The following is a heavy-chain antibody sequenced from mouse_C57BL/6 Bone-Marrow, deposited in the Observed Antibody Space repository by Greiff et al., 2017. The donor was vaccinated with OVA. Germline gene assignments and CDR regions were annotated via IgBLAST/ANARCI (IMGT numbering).Heavy chain of an antibody. CDR3: ARGTISNAMDY. V-gene: IGHV5-17*01. J-gene: IGHJ4*01. CDR1: GFTFSDYG. CDR2: ISSGSSTI. D-gene: IGHD1-1*02. Sequence: EVQRVESGGGLVKPGGSLKLSCAASGFTFSDYGMHWVRQAPEKGLEWVAYISSGSSTIYYADTVKGRFTISRDNAKNTLFLQMTSLRSEDTAMYYCARGTISNAMDYWGQGTSVTVSS.